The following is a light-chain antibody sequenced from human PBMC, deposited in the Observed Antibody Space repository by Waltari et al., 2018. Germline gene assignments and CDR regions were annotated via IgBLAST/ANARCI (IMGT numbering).Light chain of an antibody. CDR1: SSDVGGFYF. V-gene: IGLV2-14*03. Sequence: QSALPQPASVSGSPGQPIPIPCTGTSSDVGGFYFFSWYQQHPAKAHKLIISNVSRRPSGVSYRFSGSKSGNRASLTISGLQAEDEATYYCSSYTSDYTYVFGTGTEVTVV. CDR3: SSYTSDYTYV. J-gene: IGLJ1*01. CDR2: NVS.